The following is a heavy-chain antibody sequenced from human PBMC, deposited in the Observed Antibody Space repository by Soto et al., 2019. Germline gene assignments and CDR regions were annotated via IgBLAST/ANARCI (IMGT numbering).Heavy chain of an antibody. J-gene: IGHJ5*02. D-gene: IGHD2-15*01. CDR2: MSYDRVNK. CDR3: ARDGRPAVHGRWFGP. V-gene: IGHV3-30-3*01. Sequence: MQVVESGGGVVQPGTSLRLSCTGSGFTFSSYSMHWFRQAPGKGLQWVAVMSYDRVNKFYGDPVKGRFTVSRDNSKSTMYLQMNSLTFEDTAIYYCARDGRPAVHGRWFGPWGQGTVVTVSS. CDR1: GFTFSSYS.